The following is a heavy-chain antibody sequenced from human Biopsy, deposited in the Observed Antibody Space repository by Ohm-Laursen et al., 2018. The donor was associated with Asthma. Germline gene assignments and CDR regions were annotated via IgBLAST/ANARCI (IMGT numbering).Heavy chain of an antibody. J-gene: IGHJ4*02. D-gene: IGHD4-17*01. CDR3: ASDFPKDYVRYNFQF. Sequence: ASVKDSCKISGYSLTDLSMHWVRQAPGQGLEWMGGHDHEEGGTVNAWRFQGRVTMTEDTSTDTAYMELSSLSSDDTAVYYCASDFPKDYVRYNFQFWGQGTLVTVSS. CDR1: GYSLTDLS. CDR2: HDHEEGGT. V-gene: IGHV1-24*01.